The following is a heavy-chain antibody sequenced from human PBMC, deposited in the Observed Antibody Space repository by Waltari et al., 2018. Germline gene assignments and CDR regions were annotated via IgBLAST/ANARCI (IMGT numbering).Heavy chain of an antibody. CDR3: ARDLLGVGASDY. V-gene: IGHV4-59*11. J-gene: IGHJ4*02. CDR2: IYYSGST. CDR1: GGSISSHY. D-gene: IGHD1-26*01. Sequence: QLQLQESGPGLVKPSETLSLTCTVPGGSISSHYWSWIRQPPGKGLEWIGYIYYSGSTNYNPSLKSRVTISVDTSKNQFSLKLSSVTAADTAVYYCARDLLGVGASDYWGQGTLVTVSS.